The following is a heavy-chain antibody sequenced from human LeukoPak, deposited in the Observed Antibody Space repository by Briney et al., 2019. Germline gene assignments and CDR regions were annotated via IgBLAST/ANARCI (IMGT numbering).Heavy chain of an antibody. CDR3: VRVEVAATSTKPDY. V-gene: IGHV3-74*01. CDR1: GFTFSTYW. Sequence: PGGSLRLSCAASGFTFSTYWMHWVRQAPGKGLVWVSRINSDGSSTTYADSVRGRFTTSRDNAKNTLYLQMSSLRVEGTAVYYCVRVEVAATSTKPDYWGQGTLVTVSS. J-gene: IGHJ4*02. CDR2: INSDGSST. D-gene: IGHD6-13*01.